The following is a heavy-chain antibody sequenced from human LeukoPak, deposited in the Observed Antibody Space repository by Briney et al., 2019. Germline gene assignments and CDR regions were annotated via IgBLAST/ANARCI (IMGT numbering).Heavy chain of an antibody. CDR3: ATLSPGDADY. J-gene: IGHJ4*02. CDR1: GYTFTSFD. D-gene: IGHD2-21*02. Sequence: GASVKVSCKASGYTFTSFDINWVRQAPGQGLEWMGWISAYNGNTNTAQKFQGRVTMTTDTSTSAAYMELRSLKSDDTAVYYCATLSPGDADYWGQGTLVTVSS. CDR2: ISAYNGNT. V-gene: IGHV1-18*01.